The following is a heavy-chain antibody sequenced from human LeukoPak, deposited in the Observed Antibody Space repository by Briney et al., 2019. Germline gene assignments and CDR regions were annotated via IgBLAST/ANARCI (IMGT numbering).Heavy chain of an antibody. V-gene: IGHV3-11*04. D-gene: IGHD3-22*01. CDR2: ISSSGRTI. J-gene: IGHJ4*02. CDR3: AKGSYYDSSGYYPGY. CDR1: GFIFSDYY. Sequence: GGSLRLSCAASGFIFSDYYMSWIRQAPGKGLEWVSYISSSGRTIYYADSVKGRFTISRDNAKNSLYLQMNSLRAEDTAAHYCAKGSYYDSSGYYPGYWGQGTLVTVSS.